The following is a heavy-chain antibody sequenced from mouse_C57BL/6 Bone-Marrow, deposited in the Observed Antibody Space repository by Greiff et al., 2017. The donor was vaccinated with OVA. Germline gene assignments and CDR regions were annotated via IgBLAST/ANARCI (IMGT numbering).Heavy chain of an antibody. J-gene: IGHJ1*03. CDR3: ARRRGLTYWYFDV. CDR1: GFSLSTSGMG. D-gene: IGHD6-1*01. V-gene: IGHV8-12*01. CDR2: IYWDDDK. Sequence: QVTLKVCGPGILQSSQTLSLTCSFSGFSLSTSGMGVSWIRQPSGKGLEWLAHIYWDDDKRYNPSLKSRLTISKDTSRNQVFLKITSVDTADTATYYCARRRGLTYWYFDVWGTGTTVTVSS.